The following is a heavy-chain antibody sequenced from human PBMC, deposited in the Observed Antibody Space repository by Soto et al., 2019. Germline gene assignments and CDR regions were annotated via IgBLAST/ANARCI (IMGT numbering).Heavy chain of an antibody. J-gene: IGHJ5*02. D-gene: IGHD2-2*01. V-gene: IGHV4-59*12. CDR3: DRVPDR. CDR1: GGSISSYY. Sequence: SETLSLTCTVSGGSISSYYWSWIRQPPGKGLEWIGYVYHSWSTHYNPSLKSRVTISVDRSKNQFSLKLSSVTAADTAVYYCDRVPDRWGQGTLVTVSS. CDR2: VYHSWST.